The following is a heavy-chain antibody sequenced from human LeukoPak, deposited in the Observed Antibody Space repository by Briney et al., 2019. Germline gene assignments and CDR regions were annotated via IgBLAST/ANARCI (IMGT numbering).Heavy chain of an antibody. V-gene: IGHV3-48*03. CDR2: ISSSGSTI. CDR1: GFSFSSYE. J-gene: IGHJ4*02. D-gene: IGHD3-10*01. Sequence: GGSLRLSCAASGFSFSSYEMNWVRQAPGKGLEWVSYISSSGSTIYYADSVRGRFTISRDNAKNSLYLQMNSLRAEDTATYFCARHLRGVRGTFDYWGQGTLVTVSS. CDR3: ARHLRGVRGTFDY.